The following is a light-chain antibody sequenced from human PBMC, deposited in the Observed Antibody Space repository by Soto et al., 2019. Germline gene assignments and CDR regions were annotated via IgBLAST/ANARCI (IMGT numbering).Light chain of an antibody. CDR1: QSISNP. J-gene: IGKJ1*01. CDR2: AAS. V-gene: IGKV1-39*01. CDR3: QQSYCSPPT. Sequence: DIQITHSPSSLSASVEDRVIITCRASQSISNPLNWYQQNPWKAPKLLIFAASSFHSVVPSTFGGSRSWPDFTPTISGLQPEYVANYYYQQSYCSPPTFGQGTKVEIK.